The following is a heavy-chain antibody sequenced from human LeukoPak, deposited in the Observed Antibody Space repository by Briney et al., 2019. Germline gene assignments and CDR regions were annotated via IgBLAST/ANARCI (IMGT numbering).Heavy chain of an antibody. J-gene: IGHJ4*02. CDR3: ARGLASGYPPIPFDY. V-gene: IGHV4-39*07. Sequence: PSETLSLTCTVSGGSISSNSFYWGWIRQPPGKGREWIGSMFHSGFTYYNPSLKSRVTISVDMSKNQFSLSLDSVTAADTAVYYCARGLASGYPPIPFDYWGQGTLVTVSS. CDR1: GGSISSNSFY. D-gene: IGHD3-3*01. CDR2: MFHSGFT.